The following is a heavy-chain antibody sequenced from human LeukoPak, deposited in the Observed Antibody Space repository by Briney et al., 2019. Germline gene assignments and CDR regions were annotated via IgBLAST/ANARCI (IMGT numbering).Heavy chain of an antibody. CDR3: ARGMRNFLH. V-gene: IGHV1-18*01. CDR2: ISTYNGNT. Sequence: ASVKVSCKASGYTFTSFGISWVRQAPGQGLEWMGWISTYNGNTNYAQKLQGRVTMTRDTSTSTVYMELNSLRSEDTAVYYCARGMRNFLHWGQGTLVTVSS. J-gene: IGHJ1*01. CDR1: GYTFTSFG.